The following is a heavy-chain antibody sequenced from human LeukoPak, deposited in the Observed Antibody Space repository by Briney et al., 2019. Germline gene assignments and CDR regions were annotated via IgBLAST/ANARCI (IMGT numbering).Heavy chain of an antibody. CDR1: GFTFSSYG. Sequence: GGSLRLSCAASGFTFSSYGMSWVRQAPGKGLEWVSAISGSGGSTYYADSVKGRFTISRDNSKNTLYLQMNSLRAEDTAVYNCAKDRGISMVRGVNAIDYWGQGTLVTVSS. CDR2: ISGSGGST. CDR3: AKDRGISMVRGVNAIDY. J-gene: IGHJ4*02. D-gene: IGHD3-10*01. V-gene: IGHV3-23*01.